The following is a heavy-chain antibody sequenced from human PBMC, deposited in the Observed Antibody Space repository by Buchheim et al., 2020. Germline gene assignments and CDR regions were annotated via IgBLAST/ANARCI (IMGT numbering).Heavy chain of an antibody. Sequence: EVQLVQSGAEVKKPGESLKISCKGSGYSLTSYWIGWVRQMPGKGLEWMGIIYPGDSDTRYSPSFQGQVTITADKPIRPPSPQWSSLKASDTAMYYCARLYKMRGHLDYWGQGTL. J-gene: IGHJ4*02. CDR2: IYPGDSDT. V-gene: IGHV5-51*01. CDR3: ARLYKMRGHLDY. D-gene: IGHD1-1*01. CDR1: GYSLTSYW.